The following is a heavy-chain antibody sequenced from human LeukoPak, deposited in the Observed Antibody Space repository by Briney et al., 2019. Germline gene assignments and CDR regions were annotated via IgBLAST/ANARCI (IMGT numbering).Heavy chain of an antibody. J-gene: IGHJ4*02. CDR2: IFYSGST. D-gene: IGHD1-1*01. CDR3: ASAAPGALYRRGFDY. CDR1: GGSISSYY. V-gene: IGHV4-59*01. Sequence: KTSETLSLTCTVSGGSISSYYWSWIRQPPGKGLEWLGYIFYSGSTNYNPSPKSRVTISVDTSKNQFSLKLNSVTAADTAVYYCASAAPGALYRRGFDYWGQGALVTVSS.